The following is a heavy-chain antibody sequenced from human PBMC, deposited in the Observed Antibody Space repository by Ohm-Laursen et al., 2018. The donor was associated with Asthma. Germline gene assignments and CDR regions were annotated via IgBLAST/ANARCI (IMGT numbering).Heavy chain of an antibody. V-gene: IGHV3-23*01. J-gene: IGHJ6*02. Sequence: GSLRLSCAASGFTFSSYAMSWVRQAPGKGLEWVSAISGSGGSTYYADSVKGRFTISRDNSKNTLYLQMNSLRAEDTAVYYCAKGTDIVVVPAEYGMDVWGQGTTVTVSS. D-gene: IGHD2-2*01. CDR3: AKGTDIVVVPAEYGMDV. CDR2: ISGSGGST. CDR1: GFTFSSYA.